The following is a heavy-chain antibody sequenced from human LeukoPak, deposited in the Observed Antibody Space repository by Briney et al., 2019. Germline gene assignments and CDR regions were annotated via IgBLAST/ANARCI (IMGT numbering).Heavy chain of an antibody. CDR3: ARFPKYYYDSSGLDY. CDR2: IYYSGST. J-gene: IGHJ4*02. Sequence: SETLSLTCTVSGGSIRSSYYYWGWIRQPPGKGLEWIGSIYYSGSTYYNPSLKSRVTISVDTSKNQFSLKLSSVTAADTAVYYCARFPKYYYDSSGLDYWGQGTLVTVSS. CDR1: GGSIRSSYYY. V-gene: IGHV4-39*01. D-gene: IGHD3-22*01.